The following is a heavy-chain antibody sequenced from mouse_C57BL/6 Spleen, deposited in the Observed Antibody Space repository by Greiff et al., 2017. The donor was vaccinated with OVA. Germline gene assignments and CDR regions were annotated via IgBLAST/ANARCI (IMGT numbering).Heavy chain of an antibody. D-gene: IGHD1-1*01. CDR3: ARGDYGSSYRPFDY. V-gene: IGHV1-64*01. CDR1: GYTFTSYW. J-gene: IGHJ2*01. Sequence: QVQLQQPGAELVKPGASVKLSCKASGYTFTSYWMHWVKQRPGQGLEWIGMIHPNSGSTNYNEKFKSKATLTVDKSSSTAYMQLSSLTSEDSAVYYCARGDYGSSYRPFDYWGQGTTLTVSS. CDR2: IHPNSGST.